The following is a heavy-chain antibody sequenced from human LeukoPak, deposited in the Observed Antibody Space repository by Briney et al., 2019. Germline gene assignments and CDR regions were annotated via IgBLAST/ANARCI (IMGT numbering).Heavy chain of an antibody. CDR3: ARHGSEYYDFWSGYLGGPAFDY. J-gene: IGHJ4*01. D-gene: IGHD3-3*01. V-gene: IGHV4-39*01. Sequence: SETLSLTCTVSGGSISSYYWGWIRQPPGEGLEWIGSIYYSGSTYYNPSLKSRVTISVDTSKNQFSLKLSSVTAADTAVYYCARHGSEYYDFWSGYLGGPAFDYWGQGTLVTVSS. CDR1: GGSISSYY. CDR2: IYYSGST.